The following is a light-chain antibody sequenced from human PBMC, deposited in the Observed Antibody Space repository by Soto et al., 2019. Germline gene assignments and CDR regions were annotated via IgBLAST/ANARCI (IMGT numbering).Light chain of an antibody. Sequence: QSVLTQPPSVSGAPGQRVTISCTGSSSNIGARYDVHWYQQHPGTAPKLLIYGNNNRPSGVPDRFSGSKSGTSASLAITGLQAEDEADNYCQSYDSSLSGWVFGGGTKLTVL. CDR2: GNN. V-gene: IGLV1-40*01. J-gene: IGLJ3*02. CDR3: QSYDSSLSGWV. CDR1: SSNIGARYD.